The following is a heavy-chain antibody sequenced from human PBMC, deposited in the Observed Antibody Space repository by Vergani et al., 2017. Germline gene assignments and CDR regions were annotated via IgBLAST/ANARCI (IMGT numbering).Heavy chain of an antibody. CDR3: ARGPYYDFWSGYSQALDI. CDR2: ISSSGSTI. CDR1: GFTFSSYE. J-gene: IGHJ3*02. D-gene: IGHD3-3*01. V-gene: IGHV3-48*03. Sequence: EVQLVESGGGLVQPGGSLRLSCAASGFTFSSYEMNWVRQAPGKGLEWVSYISSSGSTIYYADSVKGRFTISRDNAKTSLYLQMNSLRAEDTAVYYCARGPYYDFWSGYSQALDIGGQGTMVTVSS.